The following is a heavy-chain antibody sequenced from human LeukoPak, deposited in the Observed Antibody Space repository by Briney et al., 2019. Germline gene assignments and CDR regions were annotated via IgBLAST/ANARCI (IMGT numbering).Heavy chain of an antibody. CDR1: GFTFSSYG. Sequence: GGSLRLSCAASGFTFSSYGMHWVRQAPGKGLEWVAVISYDGCNKYYADSVKGRFTISRDNSKNTLYLQMNSLRAEDTAVYYCAKGGSSIAAAGWGQGTLVTVSS. CDR3: AKGGSSIAAAG. J-gene: IGHJ4*02. CDR2: ISYDGCNK. D-gene: IGHD6-13*01. V-gene: IGHV3-30*18.